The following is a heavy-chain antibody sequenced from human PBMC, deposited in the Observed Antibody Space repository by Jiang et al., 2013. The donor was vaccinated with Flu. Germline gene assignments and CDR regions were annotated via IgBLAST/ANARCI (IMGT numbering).Heavy chain of an antibody. D-gene: IGHD2-2*01. V-gene: IGHV4-39*01. CDR1: GGSISSSSYY. CDR2: IYYSGST. J-gene: IGHJ4*02. Sequence: GSGLVKPSETLSLTCTVSGGSISSSSYYWGWIRQPPGKGLEWIGSIYYSGSTYYNPSLKSRVTISVDTSKNQFSLKLSSVTAADTAVHYCARHVNYCSSTSCPYFDYWGQGTPGHRLL. CDR3: ARHVNYCSSTSCPYFDY.